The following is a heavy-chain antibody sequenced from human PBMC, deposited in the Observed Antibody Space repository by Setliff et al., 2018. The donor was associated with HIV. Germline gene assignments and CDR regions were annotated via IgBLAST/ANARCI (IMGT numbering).Heavy chain of an antibody. CDR3: ARGYYDSSGYYPWLL. Sequence: GGSLRLSCAASGFTFSSYAMAWVRQAPGKGLEWVSSISSSSSYIYYADSVKGRFTISRDNAKKSVYLQMNSLRAEDTAVYYCARGYYDSSGYYPWLLWGQGTLVTVSS. V-gene: IGHV3-21*01. CDR2: ISSSSSYI. D-gene: IGHD3-22*01. J-gene: IGHJ4*02. CDR1: GFTFSSYA.